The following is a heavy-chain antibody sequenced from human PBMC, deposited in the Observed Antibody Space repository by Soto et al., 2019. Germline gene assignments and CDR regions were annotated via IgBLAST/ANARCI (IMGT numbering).Heavy chain of an antibody. V-gene: IGHV4-59*12. D-gene: IGHD4-17*01. CDR2: IYYSGST. CDR3: ARELGVTTDYYYYYYMDV. Sequence: SETLSLTCTVSGGSISSYYWIWIRQPPGKGLEWIGYIYYSGSTNYNPSLKSRVTISVDTSKNQFSLKLSSVTAADMAVYYCARELGVTTDYYYYYYMDVWGKGTTVTVSS. J-gene: IGHJ6*03. CDR1: GGSISSYY.